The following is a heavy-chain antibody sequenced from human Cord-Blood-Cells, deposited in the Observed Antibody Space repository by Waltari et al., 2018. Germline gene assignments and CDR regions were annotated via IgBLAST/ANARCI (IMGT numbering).Heavy chain of an antibody. CDR3: AKPSLLAEYFQH. Sequence: QVQLVESGGGVVQPGRSLRLSCAASGFTFSSYGMHWVRQAPGKGLEWVAVISYDGSNKYYADSVKGRFTISRDNSKNTLYLQMNSLRAEDTAVYYCAKPSLLAEYFQHWGQGTLVTVSS. CDR2: ISYDGSNK. CDR1: GFTFSSYG. V-gene: IGHV3-30*18. J-gene: IGHJ1*01.